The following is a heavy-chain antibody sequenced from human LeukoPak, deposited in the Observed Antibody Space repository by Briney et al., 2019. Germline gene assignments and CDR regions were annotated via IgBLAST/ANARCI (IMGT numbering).Heavy chain of an antibody. D-gene: IGHD6-13*01. CDR2: IIPIFGTA. Sequence: SVKVSCKASGYTFTSYDINWVRQAPGQGLEWMGGIIPIFGTANYAQKFQGRVTITADESTSTAYMELSSLRSEDTAVYYCARGSSWYNAFDIWGQGTMVTVSS. J-gene: IGHJ3*02. CDR1: GYTFTSYD. V-gene: IGHV1-69*13. CDR3: ARGSSWYNAFDI.